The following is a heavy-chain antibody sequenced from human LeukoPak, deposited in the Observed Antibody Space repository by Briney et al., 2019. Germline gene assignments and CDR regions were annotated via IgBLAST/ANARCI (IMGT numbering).Heavy chain of an antibody. CDR2: ISVYNGNT. CDR3: ARDINGYYYDSHGYYPTDL. Sequence: ASVKVTCKASGYIFTSYGYTWLRQPPAQGLEWMGCISVYNGNTNYPQRLQGRVTMTTDTSTTTAYMELRSLRSDDTAVYYCARDINGYYYDSHGYYPTDLWGQGTLVTVSS. J-gene: IGHJ5*02. D-gene: IGHD3-22*01. V-gene: IGHV1-18*01. CDR1: GYIFTSYG.